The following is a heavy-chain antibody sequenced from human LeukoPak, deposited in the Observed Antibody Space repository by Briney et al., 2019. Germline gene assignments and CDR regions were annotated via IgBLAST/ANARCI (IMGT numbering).Heavy chain of an antibody. CDR2: IKQDGSEK. D-gene: IGHD4-23*01. CDR3: VRDRGYSTFDY. V-gene: IGHV3-7*01. J-gene: IGHJ4*02. CDR1: GFTFSDYW. Sequence: PGGSLRLSCTASGFTFSDYWMSWVRQAPGKGLAWVANIKQDGSEKYYVDSVTGRFAISRDNAKSSLFLQMNSLRVDDTAVYYCVRDRGYSTFDYWGQGTLVIVSS.